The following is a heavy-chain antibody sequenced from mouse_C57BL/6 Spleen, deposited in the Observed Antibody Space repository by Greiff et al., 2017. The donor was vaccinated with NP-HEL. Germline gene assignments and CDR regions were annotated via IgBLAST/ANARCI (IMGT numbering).Heavy chain of an antibody. CDR1: GFTFSSYA. V-gene: IGHV5-4*01. CDR3: AREGTTVVALDY. Sequence: EVKVVESGGGLVKPGGSLKLSCAASGFTFSSYAMSWVRQTPEKRLEWVATISDGGSYTYYPDNVKGRFTISRDNAKNNLYLQMSHLKSEDTAMYYCAREGTTVVALDYWGQGTTLTVSS. J-gene: IGHJ2*01. CDR2: ISDGGSYT. D-gene: IGHD1-1*01.